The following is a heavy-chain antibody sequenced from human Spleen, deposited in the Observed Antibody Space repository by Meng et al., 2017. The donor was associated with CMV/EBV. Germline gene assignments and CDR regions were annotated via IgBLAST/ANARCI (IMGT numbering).Heavy chain of an antibody. Sequence: VQWGGSGGGLVKPGGSLILSCAAPGFTFSDYYMSWIRQAPGKGLEWVSYISSSSSYTNYADSVKGRFTISRDNAKNSLYLQMNSLRAEDTAVYYCASSGTTVTIFDYWGQGTLVTVSS. D-gene: IGHD4-17*01. J-gene: IGHJ4*02. CDR1: GFTFSDYY. CDR3: ASSGTTVTIFDY. CDR2: ISSSSSYT. V-gene: IGHV3-11*06.